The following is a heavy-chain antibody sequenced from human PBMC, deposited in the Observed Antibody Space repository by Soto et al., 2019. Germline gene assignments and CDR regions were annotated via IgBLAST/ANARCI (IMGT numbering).Heavy chain of an antibody. J-gene: IGHJ5*02. D-gene: IGHD3-10*01. Sequence: QVPLVQSGAEVKKPGSSVTVSCKASGGTFSSYAIHWVRQAPGQGLEWMGGIIPMYGPAKYAQRFQGRVTITAAESTNTVYMELTSLTSQDTAVYYCARVTSMVRGVIDNWFDPWGHGTLVTVSS. CDR1: GGTFSSYA. CDR3: ARVTSMVRGVIDNWFDP. CDR2: IIPMYGPA. V-gene: IGHV1-69*01.